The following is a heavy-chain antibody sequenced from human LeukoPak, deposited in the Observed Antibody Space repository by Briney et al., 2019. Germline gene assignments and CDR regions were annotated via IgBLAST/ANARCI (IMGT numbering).Heavy chain of an antibody. V-gene: IGHV3-74*01. CDR2: INSDGSST. J-gene: IGHJ6*02. CDR1: GFTFSGYW. D-gene: IGHD5-18*01. CDR3: ARDAVDTANAV. Sequence: GGSLRLSCAASGFTFSGYWMHWVRQAPGKGLVWVSRINSDGSSTGYADSVKGRFTISRDNAKNTLYLQMNSLRAEDTAVYYCARDAVDTANAVWGQGTTVTVSS.